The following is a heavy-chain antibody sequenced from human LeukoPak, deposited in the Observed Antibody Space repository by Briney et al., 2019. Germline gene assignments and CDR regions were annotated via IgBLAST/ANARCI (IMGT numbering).Heavy chain of an antibody. CDR3: ARDVSTQREFDY. V-gene: IGHV3-20*04. Sequence: GGSLRLSCATSGFVFSTYALSWVRQAPGKGLEWASGINWNGGSTGYADSVKGRFTISRDNAKNSLYLQMNSLRAEDTALYYCARDVSTQREFDYWGQGTLVTVSS. J-gene: IGHJ4*02. D-gene: IGHD2-8*01. CDR2: INWNGGST. CDR1: GFVFSTYA.